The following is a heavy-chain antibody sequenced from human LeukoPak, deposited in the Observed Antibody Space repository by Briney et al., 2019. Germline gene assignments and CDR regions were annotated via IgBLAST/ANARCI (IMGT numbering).Heavy chain of an antibody. D-gene: IGHD1/OR15-1a*01. Sequence: SETLSLTCTVSGVSISSSTYYWGWIRQPPGKGLEWIGSIYYSGSTFYNPSLKSRVTISVDTSKNQLSLKLSSVTAADTAVYYCATQTKEFDYWGQGTLVTVSS. J-gene: IGHJ4*02. CDR2: IYYSGST. CDR3: ATQTKEFDY. V-gene: IGHV4-39*01. CDR1: GVSISSSTYY.